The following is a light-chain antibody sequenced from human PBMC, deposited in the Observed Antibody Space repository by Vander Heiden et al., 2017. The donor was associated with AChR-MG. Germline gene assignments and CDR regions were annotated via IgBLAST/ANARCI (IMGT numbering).Light chain of an antibody. CDR2: EVS. CDR3: CSYAGSSSVV. Sequence: QSALTQPASVSGSPGQSITISCTGTSSDVGSYMLVSWYQQHPGKAPKLMIYEVSKRPSGVSNRFSGSKSGNTASLTISGLQAEDEADYYFCSYAGSSSVVFGGGTKLTVL. J-gene: IGLJ2*01. V-gene: IGLV2-23*02. CDR1: SSDVGSYML.